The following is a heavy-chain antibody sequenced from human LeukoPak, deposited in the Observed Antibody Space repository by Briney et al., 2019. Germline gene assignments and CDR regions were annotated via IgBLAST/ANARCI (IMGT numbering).Heavy chain of an antibody. J-gene: IGHJ5*02. V-gene: IGHV1-46*01. CDR3: ARDMLAVPSNWFDP. D-gene: IGHD2-8*01. Sequence: GASVKVSCKASGHTFTSYYIHWVRQAPGQGLEWMGVINPSGGGTSYAQKFQGRVTMTRDTSTSTVYMDLGSLRSEDTAVYFCARDMLAVPSNWFDPWGQGTLVTVSS. CDR1: GHTFTSYY. CDR2: INPSGGGT.